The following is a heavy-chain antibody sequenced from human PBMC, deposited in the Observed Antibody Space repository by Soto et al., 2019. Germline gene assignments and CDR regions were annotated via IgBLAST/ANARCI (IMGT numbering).Heavy chain of an antibody. V-gene: IGHV3-23*01. D-gene: IGHD2-8*01. CDR2: ITGGGDYP. J-gene: IGHJ2*01. CDR1: GFTFGDFA. Sequence: EVQLLESGGDLVQPGGSLRLSCAASGFTFGDFAMNWVRQAPGKGLEWVSGITGGGDYPFYADSVKGRFTISRVQSKNTVYLQMNSPRAEDTALYYCVKKIAGTTTNGAYWYFDLWGRGTLVTVSS. CDR3: VKKIAGTTTNGAYWYFDL.